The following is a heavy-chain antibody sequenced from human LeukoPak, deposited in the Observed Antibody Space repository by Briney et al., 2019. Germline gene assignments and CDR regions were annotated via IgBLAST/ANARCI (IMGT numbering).Heavy chain of an antibody. D-gene: IGHD4-17*01. CDR3: ARDTVTTFGYYYGMDV. Sequence: SETLSLTCTVSGGSISSGDYYWSWIRQPPGKGLEWTGYIYYSGSTYYNPSLKSRVTISVDTSKNQFSLKLSSVTAADTAVYYCARDTVTTFGYYYGMDVWGQGTTVTVSS. V-gene: IGHV4-30-4*01. J-gene: IGHJ6*02. CDR1: GGSISSGDYY. CDR2: IYYSGST.